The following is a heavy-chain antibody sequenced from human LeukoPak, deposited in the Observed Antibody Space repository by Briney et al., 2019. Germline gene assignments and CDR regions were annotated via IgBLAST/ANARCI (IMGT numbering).Heavy chain of an antibody. Sequence: PGGSLRLSCAASGFTFSDYYMSWIRQAPGKGLEWVSYISDTGSTIYYADSVKGRFTISRDNAKNSLFLQMNSLRAEDTAVYYCARVLRYCSGGNCYSGGLGYMDVWGKGTTVTISS. J-gene: IGHJ6*03. CDR2: ISDTGSTI. CDR3: ARVLRYCSGGNCYSGGLGYMDV. CDR1: GFTFSDYY. D-gene: IGHD2-15*01. V-gene: IGHV3-11*01.